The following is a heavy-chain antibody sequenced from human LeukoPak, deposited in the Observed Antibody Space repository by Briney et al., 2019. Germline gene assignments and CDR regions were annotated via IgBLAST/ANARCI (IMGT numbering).Heavy chain of an antibody. Sequence: PGGSLRLSCAASGFTFDDYAMHWVRHAPGKGLEWVSLISGDGDSTYYADSVKGRFTISRDNSKNSLYLQMNSLRTEDTALYYCAKDIGYSSSWYGFDYWGQGTLVTVSS. CDR2: ISGDGDST. V-gene: IGHV3-43*02. D-gene: IGHD6-13*01. CDR3: AKDIGYSSSWYGFDY. CDR1: GFTFDDYA. J-gene: IGHJ4*02.